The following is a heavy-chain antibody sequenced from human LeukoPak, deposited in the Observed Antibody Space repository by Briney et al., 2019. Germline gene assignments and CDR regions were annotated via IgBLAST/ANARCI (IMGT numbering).Heavy chain of an antibody. Sequence: PGGSLRLSCAASGFTFSSYVMHWVRQAPGKGLEWVAVISYDGSNKYYADSVKGRFTISRDNSKNTLYLQMNSLRAEDTAVYYCAKVAGYGDEYYFDYWGQGTLVTVSS. D-gene: IGHD4-17*01. J-gene: IGHJ4*02. CDR2: ISYDGSNK. CDR1: GFTFSSYV. V-gene: IGHV3-30*18. CDR3: AKVAGYGDEYYFDY.